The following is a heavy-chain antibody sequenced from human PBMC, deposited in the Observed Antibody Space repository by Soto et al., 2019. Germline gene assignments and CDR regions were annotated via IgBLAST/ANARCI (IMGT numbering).Heavy chain of an antibody. V-gene: IGHV4-39*01. Sequence: SETLSLTCTVSGGSISSSSYYWGWIRQPPGKGLEWIGSIYYSGSTYYNPSLKSRVTISVDTSKNQFSLKLSSVTAADTAVYYCSRFVWAAGIYGMDVWGQGTTVTVSS. CDR2: IYYSGST. D-gene: IGHD6-13*01. CDR1: GGSISSSSYY. CDR3: SRFVWAAGIYGMDV. J-gene: IGHJ6*02.